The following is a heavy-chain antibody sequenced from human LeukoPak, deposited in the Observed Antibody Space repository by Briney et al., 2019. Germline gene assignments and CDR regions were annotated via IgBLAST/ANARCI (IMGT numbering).Heavy chain of an antibody. CDR3: AKYPHYYGSGSYYFDY. CDR1: GFTFSSYG. Sequence: PGGSLRLSCAASGFTFSSYGMSWVRQAPGKGLEWVSAISGSGGSTYYADSVKGRFTISRDNSKNTLYLQMNSLRAEDTAVYYCAKYPHYYGSGSYYFDYWGQGTLVTVSS. J-gene: IGHJ4*02. CDR2: ISGSGGST. V-gene: IGHV3-23*01. D-gene: IGHD3-10*01.